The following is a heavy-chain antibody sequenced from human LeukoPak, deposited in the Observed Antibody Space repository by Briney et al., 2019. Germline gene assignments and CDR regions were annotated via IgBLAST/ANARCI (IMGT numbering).Heavy chain of an antibody. J-gene: IGHJ4*02. V-gene: IGHV3-23*01. Sequence: GGSLRLSCAASGFTFNGYAMSWVRQAPGKGLEWVSVISTNGGNTYYADSVKGRFTISRDNSKNTLFLQMNTLRVEDTALYYCAKGSAASRPYYFDYWGQGTLVTVSS. D-gene: IGHD6-13*01. CDR2: ISTNGGNT. CDR3: AKGSAASRPYYFDY. CDR1: GFTFNGYA.